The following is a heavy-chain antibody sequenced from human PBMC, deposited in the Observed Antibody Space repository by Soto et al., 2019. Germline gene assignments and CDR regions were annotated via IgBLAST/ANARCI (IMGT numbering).Heavy chain of an antibody. CDR2: IKSKTDGGTT. CDR1: GFTFSNAW. CDR3: TTETDNSSGWFNAFDI. Sequence: GGSLRLSCAAPGFTFSNAWMSWVRQAPGKGLEWVGRIKSKTDGGTTDYAAPVKGRFTISRDDSKNTLYLQMNSLKTEDTAVYYCTTETDNSSGWFNAFDIWGQGTMVTVSS. D-gene: IGHD6-19*01. V-gene: IGHV3-15*01. J-gene: IGHJ3*02.